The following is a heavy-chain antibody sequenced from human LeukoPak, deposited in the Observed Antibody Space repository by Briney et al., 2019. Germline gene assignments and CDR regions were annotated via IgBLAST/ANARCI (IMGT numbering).Heavy chain of an antibody. CDR2: IVYSGTT. CDR3: VRLNYRYGMDV. Sequence: SETLSLTCNVSSGSISTSSHVWGWIRQSPGKKLEWIGSIVYSGTTFYNPSLKSRVIISIDTSNSQFSLRLSSVTAADTALYYCVRLNYRYGMDVWGQGTTVTVSS. D-gene: IGHD5-24*01. V-gene: IGHV4-39*07. CDR1: SGSISTSSHV. J-gene: IGHJ6*02.